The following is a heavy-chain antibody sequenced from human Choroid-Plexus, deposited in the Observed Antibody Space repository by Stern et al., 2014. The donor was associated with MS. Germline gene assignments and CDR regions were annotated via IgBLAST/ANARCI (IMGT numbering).Heavy chain of an antibody. V-gene: IGHV3-30*18. Sequence: GQLVESGGGVVQPGRPLRLSCAASGFSFSSFGMHWVRQAPGKGLEWVALISYDGSKDYADSVKGRFAISRDNSKNTLYLQMNSLRAEDTAVYYCAKDRQYLTFFFDFWGQGSPVTVSS. CDR3: AKDRQYLTFFFDF. CDR1: GFSFSSFG. CDR2: ISYDGSK. J-gene: IGHJ4*02. D-gene: IGHD2/OR15-2a*01.